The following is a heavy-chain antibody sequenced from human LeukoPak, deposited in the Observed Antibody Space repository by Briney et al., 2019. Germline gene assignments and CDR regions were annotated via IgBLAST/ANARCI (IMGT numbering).Heavy chain of an antibody. CDR2: INHSGGT. V-gene: IGHV4-34*01. D-gene: IGHD3-22*01. CDR1: NGSFSGYY. J-gene: IGHJ3*02. Sequence: SETLSLTCAVYNGSFSGYYWSWIRQCPGKGLEWIGEINHSGGTNYNPSLKSRLTISVDTSKNQFSLKLSSVTAADTAVYYCARAPYSYDSSGAVDIWGQGTMVTVSS. CDR3: ARAPYSYDSSGAVDI.